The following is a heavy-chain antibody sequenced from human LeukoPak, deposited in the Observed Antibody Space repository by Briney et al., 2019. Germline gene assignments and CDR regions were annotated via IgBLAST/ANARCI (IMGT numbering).Heavy chain of an antibody. J-gene: IGHJ4*02. CDR1: GFIFNDYA. CDR3: AKSSYFDSSGYPPGDY. V-gene: IGHV3-9*01. CDR2: ISWNSGSI. D-gene: IGHD3-22*01. Sequence: PGGSLRLSCAASGFIFNDYAMHWVRQAPGKGLEWVSGISWNSGSIGFADSVKGRFTISRDNAKNFLYLQMNSLRAEDTALYYCAKSSYFDSSGYPPGDYWGQGTLVTVSS.